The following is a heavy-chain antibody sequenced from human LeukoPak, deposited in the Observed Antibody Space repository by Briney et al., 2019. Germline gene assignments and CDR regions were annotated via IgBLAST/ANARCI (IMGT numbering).Heavy chain of an antibody. J-gene: IGHJ4*02. CDR3: ARELEIAVSGTLGY. CDR2: IWYDGSNK. D-gene: IGHD6-19*01. CDR1: GFTFSSYA. V-gene: IGHV3-33*01. Sequence: HPGGSLRLSCAASGFTFSSYAMHWVRQAPGKGLEWVAVIWYDGSNKYYADSVKGRFTISRDHSKNTLYLQMKSLRAEDTAVYYCARELEIAVSGTLGYWGQGTLVTVSS.